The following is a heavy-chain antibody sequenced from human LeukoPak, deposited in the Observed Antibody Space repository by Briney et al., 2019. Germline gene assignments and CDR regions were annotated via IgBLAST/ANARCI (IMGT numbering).Heavy chain of an antibody. CDR1: GFTFSGYW. J-gene: IGHJ4*02. Sequence: GGSLRLSCAASGFTFSGYWMHWVRQAPGKGLVWVSRLNSGESNTRYAASVKGRFTISRDNAKNTPYLQMNSLRAEDTAVYYCAREGITAGVNLDYWGQGTLVTVSS. CDR2: LNSGESNT. V-gene: IGHV3-74*01. D-gene: IGHD1-14*01. CDR3: AREGITAGVNLDY.